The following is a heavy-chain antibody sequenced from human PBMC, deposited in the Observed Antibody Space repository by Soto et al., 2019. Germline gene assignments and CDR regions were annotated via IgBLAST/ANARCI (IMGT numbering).Heavy chain of an antibody. CDR3: ARAILHRHVNDAIDI. CDR2: IYYSGST. CDR1: GGSISSYY. V-gene: IGHV4-59*01. J-gene: IGHJ3*02. Sequence: PSETLSLTCTVSGGSISSYYWSWIRQPPGKGLEWIGYIYYSGSTNYNPSLKSRVTISVDTSKNQFSLKLSSVTAADTAVYYCARAILHRHVNDAIDIWGQGTMVTVSS. D-gene: IGHD3-3*01.